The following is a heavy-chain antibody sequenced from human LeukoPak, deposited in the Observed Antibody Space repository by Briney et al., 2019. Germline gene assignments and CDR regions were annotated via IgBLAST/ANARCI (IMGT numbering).Heavy chain of an antibody. J-gene: IGHJ4*02. CDR1: GFTFSSYS. CDR3: AIGPPYGGYSD. CDR2: ISSSSSYI. V-gene: IGHV3-21*04. Sequence: GGSLRLSCAASGFTFSSYSMNWVRQAPGKGREWVSSISSSSSYIYYADSVKGRFTISRDNSKNTVYLQMNSLRPEDTAVYSCAIGPPYGGYSDWGQGTLVTVSS. D-gene: IGHD5-12*01.